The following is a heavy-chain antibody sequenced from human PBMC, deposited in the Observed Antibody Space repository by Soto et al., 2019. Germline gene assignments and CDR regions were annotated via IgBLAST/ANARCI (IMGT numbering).Heavy chain of an antibody. CDR1: GFTFDDYA. D-gene: IGHD4-17*01. CDR3: AKGLRWDYYGMDV. CDR2: ISWNSGSI. Sequence: SLRLSCAASGFTFDDYAMHWVRQAPGKGLEWVSGISWNSGSIGYADSVKGRFTISRDNAKNSLYLQMNSLRAEDTALYYCAKGLRWDYYGMDVWGQGTTVTVSS. J-gene: IGHJ6*02. V-gene: IGHV3-9*01.